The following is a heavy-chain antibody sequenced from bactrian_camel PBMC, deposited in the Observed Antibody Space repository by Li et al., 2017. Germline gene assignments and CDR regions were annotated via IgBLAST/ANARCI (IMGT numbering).Heavy chain of an antibody. CDR2: IRSDGRT. Sequence: HVQLVESGGGSVQAGETLTLSCTASGSSFDASDMAWYRQAPGNECELVSSIRSDGRTTYADSVAGRFTFSQDFAKNTVDLQLNSLKTEDMAMYYCAEGGGWDFDYWGQGTQVTVS. V-gene: IGHV3S60*01. D-gene: IGHD5*01. CDR1: GSSFDASD. J-gene: IGHJ6*01. CDR3: AEGGGWDFDY.